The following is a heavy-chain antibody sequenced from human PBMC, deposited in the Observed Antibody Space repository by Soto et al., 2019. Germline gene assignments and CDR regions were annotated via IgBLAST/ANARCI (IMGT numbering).Heavy chain of an antibody. D-gene: IGHD3-16*01. V-gene: IGHV4-4*02. J-gene: IGHJ4*02. CDR2: IYHSGST. Sequence: SETLSLTCAVSGGSISSSNWWSWVRQPPGKGLEWIGEIYHSGSTNYNPSLKSRVTISVDKSKNQFSLKLSSVTAADTAVYYCARDLSPPSGLFDYWGQGTLVTVSS. CDR1: GGSISSSNW. CDR3: ARDLSPPSGLFDY.